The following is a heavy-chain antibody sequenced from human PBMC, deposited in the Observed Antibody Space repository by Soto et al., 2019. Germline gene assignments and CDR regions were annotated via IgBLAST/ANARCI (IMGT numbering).Heavy chain of an antibody. V-gene: IGHV1-3*01. Sequence: ASVKVSCKDSGYTKTSYAMHWVRQANGQRLEWMGWINAGNGNTKYSQKFQGRVTITRDTSASTAYMELSSLRSEDTAVYYCARGITLPTPLDYWGQGTLVTVSS. CDR3: ARGITLPTPLDY. J-gene: IGHJ4*02. CDR1: GYTKTSYA. D-gene: IGHD1-20*01. CDR2: INAGNGNT.